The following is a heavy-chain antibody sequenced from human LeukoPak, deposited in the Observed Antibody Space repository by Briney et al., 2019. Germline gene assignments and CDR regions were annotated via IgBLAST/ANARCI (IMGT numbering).Heavy chain of an antibody. D-gene: IGHD5-12*01. V-gene: IGHV3-30-3*01. Sequence: GGSLRPSCAASGFTFGSYAMHWVRQAPGRGLEWVAIISYDGSDKFYADSVKGRFTISRDSSKNTLYLQMNSLRAEDTAVYYCAREHRGYGDSWGQGTLVTVSS. CDR2: ISYDGSDK. CDR1: GFTFGSYA. CDR3: AREHRGYGDS. J-gene: IGHJ4*02.